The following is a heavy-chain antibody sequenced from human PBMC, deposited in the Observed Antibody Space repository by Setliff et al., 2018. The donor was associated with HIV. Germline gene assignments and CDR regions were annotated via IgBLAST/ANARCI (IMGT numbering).Heavy chain of an antibody. J-gene: IGHJ6*03. CDR1: GYSFTNYW. Sequence: PGESLKISCKGSGYSFTNYWIGWVRQMPGKGLEWVGIIYPGDSDTRYSPSFQGQVTISVDKSINTAYLQWNSLKASDTAKYYCARIMYSSSWYGYYYYYMDVWGKGTTVTVSS. V-gene: IGHV5-51*01. D-gene: IGHD6-13*01. CDR2: IYPGDSDT. CDR3: ARIMYSSSWYGYYYYYMDV.